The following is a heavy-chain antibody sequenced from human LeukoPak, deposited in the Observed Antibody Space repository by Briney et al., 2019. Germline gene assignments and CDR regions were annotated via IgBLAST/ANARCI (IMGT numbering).Heavy chain of an antibody. D-gene: IGHD5-18*01. V-gene: IGHV7-4-1*02. CDR3: ARGLPKIQLYLGDAFDI. J-gene: IGHJ3*02. CDR2: INPNTGNP. CDR1: GYSFTNYA. Sequence: GASVKVSCKASGYSFTNYAMNWMRQAPGQGLEWMGWINPNTGNPSYAQGFTGRFVVSLDTSVSTAYLQISSLKPEDTAVYFCARGLPKIQLYLGDAFDIWGQGTMVTVSS.